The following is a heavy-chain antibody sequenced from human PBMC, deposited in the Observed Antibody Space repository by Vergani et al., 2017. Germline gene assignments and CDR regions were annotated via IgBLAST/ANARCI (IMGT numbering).Heavy chain of an antibody. Sequence: QVQLQESGPGLVKPSETLSPPCTVPGGPVSSGSYYWSWIRQPPGTGLGWIGYIYYSGSTNYNPSHKSRVTISVDTSKNQFSLKLSAVTAADTAVDYCARDIVVVPAGVDLWGRGTLVSVSS. CDR3: ARDIVVVPAGVDL. V-gene: IGHV4-61*01. CDR1: GGPVSSGSYY. J-gene: IGHJ2*01. CDR2: IYYSGST. D-gene: IGHD2-2*01.